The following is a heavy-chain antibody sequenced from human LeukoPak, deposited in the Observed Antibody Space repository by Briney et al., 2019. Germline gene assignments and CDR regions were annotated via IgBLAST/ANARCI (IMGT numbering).Heavy chain of an antibody. V-gene: IGHV4-4*02. J-gene: IGHJ3*01. D-gene: IGHD2-21*01. Sequence: SETLSLTCTVSRGSINSPHWWTWVRQPPGKGLEWVGEISHTENTNYNPSLMTRLAMSLDKSRNQFSLRLSSVTAADTAVYYCASRTAGALDGCGVWGQGTVVTVSS. CDR3: ASRTAGALDGCGV. CDR1: RGSINSPHW. CDR2: ISHTENT.